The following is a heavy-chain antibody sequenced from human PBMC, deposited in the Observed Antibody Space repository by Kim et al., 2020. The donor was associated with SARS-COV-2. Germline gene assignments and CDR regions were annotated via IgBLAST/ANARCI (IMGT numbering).Heavy chain of an antibody. J-gene: IGHJ4*02. D-gene: IGHD6-13*01. V-gene: IGHV3-48*02. CDR3: ARGNMAAAWGDY. Sequence: YYADSVKGRFTISRDNAKNSLYLQMNNLRDEDTAVYYCARGNMAAAWGDYWGQGTLVTVSS.